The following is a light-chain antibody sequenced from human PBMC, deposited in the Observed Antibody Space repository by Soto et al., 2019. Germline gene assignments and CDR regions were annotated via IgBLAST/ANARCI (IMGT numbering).Light chain of an antibody. J-gene: IGKJ4*01. CDR2: DAS. CDR3: QQRSNWGHT. CDR1: QSVRSY. V-gene: IGKV3-11*01. Sequence: EIVLTQSPATLSLSPGERATHSCRASQSVRSYLAWYQQKPGQAPRLLIYDASNRATSIPARFSGSGSGTDFTLTISSLEPEDFAVYYCQQRSNWGHTFGGGTKVEIK.